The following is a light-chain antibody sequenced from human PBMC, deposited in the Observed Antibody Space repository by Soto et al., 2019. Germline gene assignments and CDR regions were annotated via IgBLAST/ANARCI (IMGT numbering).Light chain of an antibody. CDR2: GAS. J-gene: IGKJ4*01. V-gene: IGKV3-15*01. CDR3: QQCDDWPLT. Sequence: EKVMTQSPATLSVSPGERATLSCRASQNVNSNLVWYQQKPGPAPRLLIYGASTRATGIPARFSGSASGTEFTLTISSLQSEDFAVYYCQQCDDWPLTFGGGTKVEIK. CDR1: QNVNSN.